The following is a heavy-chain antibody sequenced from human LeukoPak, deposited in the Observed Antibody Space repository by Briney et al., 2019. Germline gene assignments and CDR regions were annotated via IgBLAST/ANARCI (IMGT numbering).Heavy chain of an antibody. CDR2: IKQDGSKK. J-gene: IGHJ5*02. CDR3: ARDCNDYGPKKRFLP. CDR1: GFTFSSYG. V-gene: IGHV3-7*01. Sequence: GGSLRLSCAASGFTFSSYGMSWVRQAPGKGLEWVAKIKQDGSKKYYVDSVKGRFTISRDNAKNSVYMQMNSLRAEDTAVYYCARDCNDYGPKKRFLPWGQGTLLTVSS. D-gene: IGHD4-17*01.